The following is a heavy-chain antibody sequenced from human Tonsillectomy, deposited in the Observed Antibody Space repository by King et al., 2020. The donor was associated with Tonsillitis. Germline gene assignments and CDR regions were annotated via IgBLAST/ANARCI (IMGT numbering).Heavy chain of an antibody. D-gene: IGHD4-11*01. CDR2: IRYDGSNK. V-gene: IGHV3-30*02. J-gene: IGHJ6*02. Sequence: VQLVESGGGVVQPGGSLSLSCAASGFTFSTYGMHWVRQAPGKGLEWVAFIRYDGSNKYYADSVKGRFTISRDNSKNTLSLQRNTLRAEDTAVYYCAKGHGYRYFDYSDYDYYYYGLEIWGQGTTVTVPS. CDR3: AKGHGYRYFDYSDYDYYYYGLEI. CDR1: GFTFSTYG.